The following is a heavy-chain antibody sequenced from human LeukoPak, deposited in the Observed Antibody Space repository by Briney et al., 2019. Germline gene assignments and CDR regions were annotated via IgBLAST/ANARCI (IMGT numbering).Heavy chain of an antibody. CDR2: IKTTGLTT. V-gene: IGHV3-11*04. Sequence: PGGSLRLSCAASGFYFSDYMSWICQAPGKGLEWISNIKTTGLTTYYADSVKGRFTISRDNAKNSLFLQMNSLRADDTAIYYCARAGQLRYMDVWGKGTAVTVSS. CDR3: ARAGQLRYMDV. CDR1: GFYFSDY. J-gene: IGHJ6*03.